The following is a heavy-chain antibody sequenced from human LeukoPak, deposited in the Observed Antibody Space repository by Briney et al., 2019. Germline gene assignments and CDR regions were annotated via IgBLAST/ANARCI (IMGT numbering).Heavy chain of an antibody. Sequence: SGGSLRLSCAASGFTFSSYWMSWVRQAPGKGLEWVANIKQDGSEKYYVDSVKGRFTISRDNAKNSLYLQMNSLRAEDTAVYYCARDAGYSSGWYSDYWGQGTLVTVSS. CDR3: ARDAGYSSGWYSDY. V-gene: IGHV3-7*01. D-gene: IGHD6-19*01. CDR1: GFTFSSYW. CDR2: IKQDGSEK. J-gene: IGHJ4*02.